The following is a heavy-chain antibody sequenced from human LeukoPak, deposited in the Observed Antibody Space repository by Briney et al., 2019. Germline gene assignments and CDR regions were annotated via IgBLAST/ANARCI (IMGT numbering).Heavy chain of an antibody. Sequence: GASAKVSCKASGYTFTSYGISWVRQAPGQGLEWMGWISAYNGNTNYAQKLQGRVTMTTDTSTSTAYMELRSLRSDDTAVYYCARAAGEFKLGYYYYYYMDVWGKGTTVTVSS. V-gene: IGHV1-18*01. CDR3: ARAAGEFKLGYYYYYYMDV. J-gene: IGHJ6*03. D-gene: IGHD3-10*01. CDR1: GYTFTSYG. CDR2: ISAYNGNT.